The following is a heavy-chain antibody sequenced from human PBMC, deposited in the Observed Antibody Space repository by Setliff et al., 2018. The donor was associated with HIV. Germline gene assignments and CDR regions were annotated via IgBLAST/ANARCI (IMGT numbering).Heavy chain of an antibody. D-gene: IGHD3-3*01. CDR1: GYTFSSYG. J-gene: IGHJ4*02. CDR3: ARDQSDWFY. CDR2: ISAYNGNT. Sequence: ASVKVSCKASGYTFSSYGISWVRQAPGQGVEWMGWISAYNGNTNYAQKFQGRVTITAVESTSTAYMELSSLRSEDTAVYYCARDQSDWFYWGQGTLVTVSS. V-gene: IGHV1-18*01.